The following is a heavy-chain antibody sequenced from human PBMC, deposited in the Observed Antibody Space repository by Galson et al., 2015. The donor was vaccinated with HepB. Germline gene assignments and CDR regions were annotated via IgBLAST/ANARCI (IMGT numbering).Heavy chain of an antibody. Sequence: SLRLSCAASGFTFRRYAMSWVRQAPGKGLEWVSSIGGSGGSTYTADSVKGRFSISRDNSKNTLYLQLNSLRAEDTAVYYCAKFRSDYDTLTAYDYWGQGTLATVSS. CDR2: IGGSGGST. CDR1: GFTFRRYA. J-gene: IGHJ4*02. V-gene: IGHV3-23*01. D-gene: IGHD3-9*01. CDR3: AKFRSDYDTLTAYDY.